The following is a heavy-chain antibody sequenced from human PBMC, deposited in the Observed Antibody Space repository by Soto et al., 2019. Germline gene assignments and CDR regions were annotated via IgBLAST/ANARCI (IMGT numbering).Heavy chain of an antibody. V-gene: IGHV3-23*01. CDR2: ISGSGDST. CDR1: GFTFSSFA. D-gene: IGHD6-13*01. Sequence: EVQLLESGGGLVQPGGSLRLSCAVSGFTFSSFAMNWVRQAPRKGLEWVSGISGSGDSTSYADSMKGRFTISRDNSKNTLYLQMHSLRDEDMAVYYCAKGGADSRRMQFYFDYWGQGTLVTVSS. J-gene: IGHJ4*02. CDR3: AKGGADSRRMQFYFDY.